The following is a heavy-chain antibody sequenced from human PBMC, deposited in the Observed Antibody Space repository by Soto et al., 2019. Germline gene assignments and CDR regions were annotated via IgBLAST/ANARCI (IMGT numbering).Heavy chain of an antibody. CDR3: ARDLEIPMLRGVIINFRSRSVWFEP. Sequence: PWGSLRLPCAASGLTFSSYSMNFVRKTPWKGLEWVSSISSSSSYIYYADSVKGRFTISRDNAKNSLYLQMNSLRAGDTAVYYCARDLEIPMLRGVIINFRSRSVWFEPWGQGTLVTVS. CDR2: ISSSSSYI. V-gene: IGHV3-21*01. J-gene: IGHJ5*02. CDR1: GLTFSSYS. D-gene: IGHD3-10*01.